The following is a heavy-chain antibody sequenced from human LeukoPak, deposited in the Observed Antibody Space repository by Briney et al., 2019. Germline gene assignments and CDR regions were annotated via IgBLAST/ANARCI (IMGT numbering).Heavy chain of an antibody. CDR2: IYYYGST. CDR3: ARGTLYSGWSYYFDY. CDR1: GGSISSNSDY. J-gene: IGHJ4*02. Sequence: SETLSLTCSVSGGSISSNSDYWGWFRQPPGKGLEWIATIYYYGSTYYNPSLKSRVTISLDTSKNQFSLRLSSVTAADTAMYYCARGTLYSGWSYYFDYWGQGSQVTVSS. V-gene: IGHV4-39*07. D-gene: IGHD6-19*01.